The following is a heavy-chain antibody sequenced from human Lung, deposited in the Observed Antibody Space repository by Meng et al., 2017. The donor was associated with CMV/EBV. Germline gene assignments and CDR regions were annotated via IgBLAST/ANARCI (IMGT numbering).Heavy chain of an antibody. CDR2: INAYNGDT. CDR3: ARVEVGITSGDY. J-gene: IGHJ4*02. D-gene: IGHD1-26*01. Sequence: GQLVKSGGEVRKPGASVKVSCKAPGYTFTNYGITWVRQAPGQGLEWMGWINAYNGDTNYAQTLQSRVTMTTDTSTSTAYMELRSLRSDDTAVYYCARVEVGITSGDYWGQGTLVTVSS. V-gene: IGHV1-18*01. CDR1: GYTFTNYG.